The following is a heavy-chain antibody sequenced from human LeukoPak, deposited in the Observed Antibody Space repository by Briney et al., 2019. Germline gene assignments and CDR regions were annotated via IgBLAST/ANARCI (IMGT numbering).Heavy chain of an antibody. CDR1: GFTFDDYG. D-gene: IGHD2-2*01. V-gene: IGHV3-21*01. J-gene: IGHJ4*02. CDR2: ISSSSSYI. Sequence: GGSLRLSCAASGFTFDDYGMSWVRQAPGKGLEWVSSISSSSSYIYYADSVKGRFTISRDNAKNSLYLQMNSLRAEDTAVYYCARDHPLNEDIVVVPGVYWGQGTLVTVSS. CDR3: ARDHPLNEDIVVVPGVY.